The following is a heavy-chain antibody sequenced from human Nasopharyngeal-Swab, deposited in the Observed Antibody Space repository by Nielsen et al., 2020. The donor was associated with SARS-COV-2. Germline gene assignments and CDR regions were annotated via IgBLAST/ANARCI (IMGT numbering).Heavy chain of an antibody. CDR3: ARGGYSSSWYDY. Sequence: GGSLRLSCAASGFTFDDYAMHWVRQAPGKGLEWVSLISVDVGSTYYAASVKGRFTISRDNAKNSLYLQMNSLRAEDTAVYYCARGGYSSSWYDYWGQGTLVTVSS. CDR2: ISVDVGST. J-gene: IGHJ4*02. D-gene: IGHD6-13*01. CDR1: GFTFDDYA. V-gene: IGHV3-43*02.